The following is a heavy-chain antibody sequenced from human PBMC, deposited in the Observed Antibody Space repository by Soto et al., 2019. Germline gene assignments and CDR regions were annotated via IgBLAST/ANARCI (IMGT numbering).Heavy chain of an antibody. Sequence: DVQLVESGGGLVQPGGSLKLSCAASGFSFSSSAMHWVRQASGKGLEWVGRIRSEGNSYATEYAASVKGRFTISRDESQSTAYLQMNSLKIEDTAVYYCTRPHSRSKDDFYYYGLDVWGQGTTVTVSS. V-gene: IGHV3-73*02. CDR3: TRPHSRSKDDFYYYGLDV. CDR2: IRSEGNSYAT. J-gene: IGHJ6*02. D-gene: IGHD6-13*01. CDR1: GFSFSSSA.